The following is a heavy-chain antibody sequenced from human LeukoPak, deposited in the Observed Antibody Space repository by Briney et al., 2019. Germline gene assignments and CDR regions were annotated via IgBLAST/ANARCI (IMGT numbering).Heavy chain of an antibody. Sequence: GGSLRLSCAASGFTVSSNYMSWVRQAPDKGLEWVAFIWNDGSNKYYADSVKGRFTISRDNSKNTLYLQMNSLRAEDTAVYSCARGGIAVGFNWFDPWGQGTLVTVSS. V-gene: IGHV3-33*08. J-gene: IGHJ5*02. CDR3: ARGGIAVGFNWFDP. CDR1: GFTVSSNY. D-gene: IGHD6-19*01. CDR2: IWNDGSNK.